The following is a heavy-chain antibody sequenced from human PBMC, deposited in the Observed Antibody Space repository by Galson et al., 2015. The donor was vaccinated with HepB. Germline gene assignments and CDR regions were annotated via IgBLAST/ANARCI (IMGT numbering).Heavy chain of an antibody. CDR2: ISYDGENK. V-gene: IGHV3-30*18. J-gene: IGHJ4*02. Sequence: SLRLSCAASGFSFSNYGIHWVRQAPGKGLEWVAVISYDGENKYYTHSVTGRFTISKDNSKNTVYLQMNRLRGEDTAVYYCAKDKGGAAEDWGQGTLVIVSS. CDR1: GFSFSNYG. CDR3: AKDKGGAAED. D-gene: IGHD2-15*01.